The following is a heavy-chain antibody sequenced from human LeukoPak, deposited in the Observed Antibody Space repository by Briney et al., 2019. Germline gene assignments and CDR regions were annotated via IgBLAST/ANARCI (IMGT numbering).Heavy chain of an antibody. CDR1: GGSISSSSYY. J-gene: IGHJ6*03. CDR2: IYYSGST. V-gene: IGHV4-39*01. Sequence: KGSETLSLTCTVSGGSISSSSYYWGWIRQPPGKGLEWIGSIYYSGSTYYNPSLKSRVTISVDTSKNQFSLKLSSVTAADTAVYYCARHKDYYYSYMDVWGKGTTVTISS. CDR3: ARHKDYYYSYMDV.